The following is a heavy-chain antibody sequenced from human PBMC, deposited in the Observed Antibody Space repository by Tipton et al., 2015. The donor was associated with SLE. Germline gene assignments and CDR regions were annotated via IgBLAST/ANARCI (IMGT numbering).Heavy chain of an antibody. Sequence: TLSLTCAVSGDSFSSDGYSWSWIRQPPGKGLEWIGNIHRTGGTYYNPSLRSRVIISLDRSKHQFSLKLNSVTAADTAVYYCARKTQFWSGSPFDYWGQGTLVTGSP. V-gene: IGHV4-30-2*01. CDR3: ARKTQFWSGSPFDY. CDR2: IHRTGGT. J-gene: IGHJ4*02. D-gene: IGHD3-3*01. CDR1: GDSFSSDGYS.